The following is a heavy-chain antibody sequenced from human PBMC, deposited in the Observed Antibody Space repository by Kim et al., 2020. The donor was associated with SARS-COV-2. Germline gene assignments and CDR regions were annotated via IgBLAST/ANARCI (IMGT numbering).Heavy chain of an antibody. CDR1: GFTFSSYS. J-gene: IGHJ3*02. CDR3: ARGIAASSNGNRAFDI. V-gene: IGHV3-21*01. CDR2: ISSSSSYI. D-gene: IGHD6-13*01. Sequence: GGSLRLSCAASGFTFSSYSMNWVRQAPGKGLEWVSSISSSSSYIYYADSVKGRFTISRDNAKNSLYLQMNSLRAEDTAVYYCARGIAASSNGNRAFDIWGQGAMVTLSS.